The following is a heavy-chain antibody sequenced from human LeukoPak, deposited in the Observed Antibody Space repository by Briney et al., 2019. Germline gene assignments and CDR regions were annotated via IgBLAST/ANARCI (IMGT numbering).Heavy chain of an antibody. J-gene: IGHJ6*02. D-gene: IGHD6-13*01. CDR1: GFTFSSYS. Sequence: GGSLRLSCAASGFTFSSYSMNWVRQAPGKGLEWVSSISSSSSYIYSADSVKGRFTISRDNAKNSLYLQMNSLRAEDTAVYYCARAATSSWSSYYYGMDVWGQGTTVTVS. CDR2: ISSSSSYI. CDR3: ARAATSSWSSYYYGMDV. V-gene: IGHV3-21*01.